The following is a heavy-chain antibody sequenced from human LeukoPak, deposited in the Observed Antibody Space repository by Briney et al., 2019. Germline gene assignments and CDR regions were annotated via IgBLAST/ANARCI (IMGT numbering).Heavy chain of an antibody. CDR3: ARDFKDFWSGYYTLGN. J-gene: IGHJ4*02. CDR2: ISAYNGNA. D-gene: IGHD3-3*01. Sequence: ASVKVSSTASGYTFTSYGISWVRQAPGQGLEWMGWISAYNGNANYAQTLQGSLTMTTDTSTSTAYMELRSLRSDDTAVYYCARDFKDFWSGYYTLGNWGQGTLVTVSS. V-gene: IGHV1-18*01. CDR1: GYTFTSYG.